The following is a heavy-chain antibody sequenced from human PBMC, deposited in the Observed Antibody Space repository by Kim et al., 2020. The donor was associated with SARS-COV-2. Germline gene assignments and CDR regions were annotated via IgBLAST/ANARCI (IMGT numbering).Heavy chain of an antibody. D-gene: IGHD3-3*01. Sequence: ASVKVSCKASGYTFTSYAMHWVRQAPGQRLEWMGWINAGNGNTKYSQKFQGRVTITRDTSASTAYMELSSLRSEDTAVYYCARGTLYYDFWSGYYTDYYYGMDVWGQGTTVTVSS. J-gene: IGHJ6*02. CDR2: INAGNGNT. CDR3: ARGTLYYDFWSGYYTDYYYGMDV. V-gene: IGHV1-3*01. CDR1: GYTFTSYA.